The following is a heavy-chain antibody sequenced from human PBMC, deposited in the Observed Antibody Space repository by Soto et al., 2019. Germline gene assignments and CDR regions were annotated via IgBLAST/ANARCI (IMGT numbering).Heavy chain of an antibody. CDR1: GGSISSGDYY. Sequence: QVQLQESGPGLVKPSQTLSLTCSVSGGSISSGDYYWSWVRQHPGKGLEWIGYIFYSGSTYYNPSLKIRVTLSVDTSKNQFSLKLSSVTAADTAVYYCARGGSGDIVVVAAIDYWGQGTLVTVSS. J-gene: IGHJ4*02. CDR3: ARGGSGDIVVVAAIDY. CDR2: IFYSGST. V-gene: IGHV4-31*03. D-gene: IGHD2-15*01.